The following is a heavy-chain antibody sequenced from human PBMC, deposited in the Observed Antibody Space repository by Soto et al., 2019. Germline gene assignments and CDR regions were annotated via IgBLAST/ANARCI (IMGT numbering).Heavy chain of an antibody. D-gene: IGHD6-25*01. Sequence: EVQLVESGGGPVKPGGSLRLSCVVSGFVFSSAWMNWVRQAPGKGLEWVGRVKRKSDGGATDYAAPVKGRFSISRDDSQNTLYLQMNNVTMEDTAVYYCMAAAVHWGQGVLVTVSS. CDR2: VKRKSDGGAT. V-gene: IGHV3-15*01. CDR1: GFVFSSAW. J-gene: IGHJ4*02. CDR3: MAAAVH.